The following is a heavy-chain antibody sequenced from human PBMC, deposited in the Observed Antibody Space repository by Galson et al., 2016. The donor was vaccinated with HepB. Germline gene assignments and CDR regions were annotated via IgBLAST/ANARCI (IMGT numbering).Heavy chain of an antibody. CDR3: ARRGAYYYYGMYV. J-gene: IGHJ6*02. CDR1: GGSISGYY. Sequence: SETLSLTCTVSGGSISGYYWSWIRQPPGKGLEWIGYIYYSGSTNYNPSLKSRLTISVDTSKNQFSLKLNSVTAADTAVYYCARRGAYYYYGMYVWGQGTTVTVSS. CDR2: IYYSGST. D-gene: IGHD1-26*01. V-gene: IGHV4-59*08.